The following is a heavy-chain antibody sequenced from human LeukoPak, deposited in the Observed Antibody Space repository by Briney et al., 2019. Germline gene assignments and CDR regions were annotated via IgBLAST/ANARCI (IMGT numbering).Heavy chain of an antibody. D-gene: IGHD6-13*01. CDR1: GFTFSSYG. V-gene: IGHV3-30*18. J-gene: IGHJ4*02. CDR2: ITYDGSNK. Sequence: GGSLRLSCGASGFTFSSYGMHWVRQARGKGLEWVAVITYDGSNKYYADSVKGRFNIYRDNYKNTVYVQMNSLRSEDTAVYYCAKDSRSLAAAGEVDYWGQGTLVTVSS. CDR3: AKDSRSLAAAGEVDY.